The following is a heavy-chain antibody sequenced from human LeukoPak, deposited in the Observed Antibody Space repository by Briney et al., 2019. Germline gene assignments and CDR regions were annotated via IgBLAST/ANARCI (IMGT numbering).Heavy chain of an antibody. CDR3: ARSRVRGVRSWFDP. J-gene: IGHJ5*02. CDR1: GYTFTGYY. V-gene: IGHV1-8*02. Sequence: ASVKVSCKASGYTFTGYYMHWVRQAPGQGLEWMGWMNPNSGNTGYAQKFQGRVTMTRNTSISTAYMELSSLRSEDTAVYYCARSRVRGVRSWFDPWGQGTLVTVSS. CDR2: MNPNSGNT. D-gene: IGHD3-10*01.